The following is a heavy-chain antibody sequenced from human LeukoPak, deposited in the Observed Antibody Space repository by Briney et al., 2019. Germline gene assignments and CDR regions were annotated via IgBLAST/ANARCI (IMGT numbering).Heavy chain of an antibody. CDR3: ARGVDYYENSGTIDY. CDR2: IWYDGTNK. D-gene: IGHD3-22*01. Sequence: PGKSLRLSCTASGFTFSDYGMHWVRQPPGKGLEWAAIIWYDGTNKNYADSVKGRFTISRDNSKNTLYLQMNSLRAEDTAVYYCARGVDYYENSGTIDYWGQGTLVTVSS. CDR1: GFTFSDYG. J-gene: IGHJ4*02. V-gene: IGHV3-33*01.